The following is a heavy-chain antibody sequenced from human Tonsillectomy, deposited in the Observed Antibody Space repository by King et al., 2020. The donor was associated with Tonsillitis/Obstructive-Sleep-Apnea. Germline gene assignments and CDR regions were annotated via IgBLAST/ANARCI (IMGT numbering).Heavy chain of an antibody. CDR2: IYYSGST. CDR1: GGSINNYY. CDR3: ARGDSSSWYPTFDY. J-gene: IGHJ4*02. D-gene: IGHD6-13*01. Sequence: QLQESGPGLVKPSETLSLTCTVSGGSINNYYWNWIRQPPGKGLEWIVSIYYSGSTNYNPSLKSRVTISIDTSKNQFSLNLSSVTAADTAVYYCARGDSSSWYPTFDYWGQGTLVTVSS. V-gene: IGHV4-59*01.